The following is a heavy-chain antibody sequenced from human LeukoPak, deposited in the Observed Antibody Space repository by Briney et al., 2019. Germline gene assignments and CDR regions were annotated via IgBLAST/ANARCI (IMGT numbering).Heavy chain of an antibody. Sequence: ASVKVSCKASGYLFTGHDINWVRQATGQGLEWMGWMNPNSGDTGYAQKFQGRVSMTRNTSMTTAFMELSSLRSDDTAVYYCVRGLLIWSGEHQPSWGQGTLVTVSS. CDR1: GYLFTGHD. J-gene: IGHJ5*02. CDR2: MNPNSGDT. D-gene: IGHD3-10*01. V-gene: IGHV1-8*02. CDR3: VRGLLIWSGEHQPS.